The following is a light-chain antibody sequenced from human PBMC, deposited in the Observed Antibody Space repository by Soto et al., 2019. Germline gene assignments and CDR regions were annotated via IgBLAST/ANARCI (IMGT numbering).Light chain of an antibody. CDR1: QSISNY. V-gene: IGKV1-5*01. CDR3: QQYNSYPWT. Sequence: DIQMTQSPSSLSASVGDRVTITCRASQSISNYLNWYQQKPGKAPKLLIYDASSLESGVPSRFSGSGSGTDFTLTISSLQPDDFATYYCQQYNSYPWTFGQGTKVDIK. CDR2: DAS. J-gene: IGKJ1*01.